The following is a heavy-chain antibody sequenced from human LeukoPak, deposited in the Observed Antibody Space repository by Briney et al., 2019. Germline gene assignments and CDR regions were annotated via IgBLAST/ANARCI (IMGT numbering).Heavy chain of an antibody. J-gene: IGHJ4*02. CDR3: AKGLLGTTEYYFDS. D-gene: IGHD1-7*01. Sequence: GGSLRPSCTASGFTFTTYAMSWVRQTPGKGLEWVSGISGSGGSSYYGDSVKGRFTISRDNSKKTLYLQMNSLRAQDTAVYYCAKGLLGTTEYYFDSWGQGTLVTVSS. CDR2: ISGSGGSS. V-gene: IGHV3-23*01. CDR1: GFTFTTYA.